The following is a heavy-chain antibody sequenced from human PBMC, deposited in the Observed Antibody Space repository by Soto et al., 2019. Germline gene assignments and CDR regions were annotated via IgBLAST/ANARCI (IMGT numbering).Heavy chain of an antibody. CDR1: GGTFSSYA. V-gene: IGHV1-69*06. J-gene: IGHJ6*02. Sequence: SVKVSCKASGGTFSSYAISWVRQAPGQGLEWMGGIIPIFGTANYAQKFQGRVTITADTSTSTAYMEVRSLRSEDTAVYYCARGLQSYFGMDVWGQGTTVTVSS. CDR3: ARGLQSYFGMDV. CDR2: IIPIFGTA. D-gene: IGHD1-1*01.